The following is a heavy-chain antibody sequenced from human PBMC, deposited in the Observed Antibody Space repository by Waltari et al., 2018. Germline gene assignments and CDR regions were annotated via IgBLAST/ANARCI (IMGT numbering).Heavy chain of an antibody. Sequence: QVQLQQWGAGLLKPSETLSLTCAVYGGSFSGYYWSWIRQPPGKGLEWIGEINHSGSTNYNPSLKSRVTISVDTSKNQFSLKLSSVTAADTAVYYCARGVVWNYYGSGRPFDYWGQGTLVTVSS. J-gene: IGHJ4*02. V-gene: IGHV4-34*01. D-gene: IGHD3-10*01. CDR2: INHSGST. CDR3: ARGVVWNYYGSGRPFDY. CDR1: GGSFSGYY.